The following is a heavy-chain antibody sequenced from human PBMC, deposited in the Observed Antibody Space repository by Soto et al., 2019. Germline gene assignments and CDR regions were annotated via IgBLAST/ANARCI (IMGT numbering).Heavy chain of an antibody. J-gene: IGHJ5*02. CDR1: GFPFSRKY. CDR3: ARELPPDL. V-gene: IGHV3-53*01. D-gene: IGHD2-15*01. CDR2: IWSAGLT. Sequence: GGSLILSCASSGFPFSRKYRNLVRPAPGKGLEWVSIIWSAGLTYYTDSVRGRFTISRDISKNILFLQMNNLRAEDSAIYYCARELPPDLWGQGNLVTVS.